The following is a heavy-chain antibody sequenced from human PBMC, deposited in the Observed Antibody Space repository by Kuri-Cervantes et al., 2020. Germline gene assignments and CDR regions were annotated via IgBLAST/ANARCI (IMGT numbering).Heavy chain of an antibody. CDR1: GGSISSGDYY. V-gene: IGHV4-30-4*08. Sequence: SETLSLTCTVSGGSISSGDYYWSWIRQPPGKGLEWIGYIYYSGSTYYNPSLKSRVTISVDTSKNQFSLKLSSVTAADTAVYYCARDGLMTTTAQGVDYWGQGTLVTVSS. J-gene: IGHJ4*02. CDR3: ARDGLMTTTAQGVDY. D-gene: IGHD3-16*01. CDR2: IYYSGST.